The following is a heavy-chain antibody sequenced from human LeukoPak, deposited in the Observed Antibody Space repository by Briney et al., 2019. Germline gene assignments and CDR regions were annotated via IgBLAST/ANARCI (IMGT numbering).Heavy chain of an antibody. D-gene: IGHD2-2*01. V-gene: IGHV1-8*03. Sequence: GASVKVSCKASGYTFTSYDINWVRQATGQGLEWMGWMNPNSANTGYAQKFQGRVTITRNTSISTAYMELSSLRSEDTAVYYCARGTGYCSSTCCSTRFDPWGQGTLVTVSS. CDR1: GYTFTSYD. CDR3: ARGTGYCSSTCCSTRFDP. CDR2: MNPNSANT. J-gene: IGHJ5*02.